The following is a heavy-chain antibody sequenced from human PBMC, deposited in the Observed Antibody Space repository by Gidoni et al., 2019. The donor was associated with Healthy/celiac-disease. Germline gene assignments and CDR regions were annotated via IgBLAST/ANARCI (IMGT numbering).Heavy chain of an antibody. J-gene: IGHJ3*02. D-gene: IGHD2-15*01. CDR2: IYYSGST. CDR3: ARQGVHALGSSAFDI. V-gene: IGHV4-39*01. Sequence: QLQLQESGPGLVKPSETLSLTCTVSGGSISSSSYYWGWIRQPPGKGLEWIGSIYYSGSTYYNPSLKSRVTIPVDTSKNQFSLKLSSVTAADTAVYYCARQGVHALGSSAFDIWGQGTMVTVSS. CDR1: GGSISSSSYY.